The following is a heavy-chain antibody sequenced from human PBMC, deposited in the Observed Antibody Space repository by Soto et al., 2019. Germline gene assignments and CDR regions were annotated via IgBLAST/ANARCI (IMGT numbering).Heavy chain of an antibody. CDR3: ARAPYDSSGYYPLVDY. Sequence: GGPLKLSVPASEFTFSAYYMSGIRRAQGKGLEWVSYISSSGSTIYYADSVKGRFTISRDNAKNSLYLQMNSLRAEDTAVYYCARAPYDSSGYYPLVDYWGQGTLVTVSS. J-gene: IGHJ4*02. CDR1: EFTFSAYY. D-gene: IGHD3-22*01. CDR2: ISSSGSTI. V-gene: IGHV3-11*01.